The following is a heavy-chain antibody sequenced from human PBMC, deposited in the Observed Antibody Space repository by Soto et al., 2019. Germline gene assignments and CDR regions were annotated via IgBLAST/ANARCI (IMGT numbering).Heavy chain of an antibody. D-gene: IGHD1-26*01. J-gene: IGHJ3*02. CDR3: ARGTVGVYGAFDI. Sequence: QVQLQQWGAGLLKPSETLSLTCAVYGGSFSGYYWSWIRQPPGKGLEWIGEINHSGSTNYNPSLKSRVTISVDTSKNQFSLKLSSVTAADTAVYYCARGTVGVYGAFDIGGQGTMVTVSS. V-gene: IGHV4-34*01. CDR2: INHSGST. CDR1: GGSFSGYY.